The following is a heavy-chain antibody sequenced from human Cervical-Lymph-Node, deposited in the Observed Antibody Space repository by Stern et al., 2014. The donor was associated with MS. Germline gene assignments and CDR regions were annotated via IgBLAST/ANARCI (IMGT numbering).Heavy chain of an antibody. CDR3: ARDCKLRRFGSRGWFDP. Sequence: DQLVESGAEVKKPGASVKVSCKASGYTFTSYDINWVRQATGQGLEWMGWMNPNSGNTGYAQKFQGRVTMTRNTSISTAYMELSSLRSEDTAVYYCARDCKLRRFGSRGWFDPWGQGTLVTVSS. CDR1: GYTFTSYD. CDR2: MNPNSGNT. V-gene: IGHV1-8*01. D-gene: IGHD3-10*01. J-gene: IGHJ5*02.